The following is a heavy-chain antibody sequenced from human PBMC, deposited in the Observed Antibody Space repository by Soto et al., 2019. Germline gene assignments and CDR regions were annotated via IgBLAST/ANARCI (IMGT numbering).Heavy chain of an antibody. V-gene: IGHV3-7*05. D-gene: IGHD6-13*01. CDR2: IKKDGSKI. Sequence: EVQLVESGGDLVQPGGSLRLSCAASGFGLASSWMPWVRQAPGKGLEWVANIKKDGSKINYLDSVRGRFTVSRDNAKNSLYLEMNSLRAEDTALYYCARDVSPGSSSLYLDAFDIWGQGTMVTVSS. CDR3: ARDVSPGSSSLYLDAFDI. J-gene: IGHJ3*02. CDR1: GFGLASSW.